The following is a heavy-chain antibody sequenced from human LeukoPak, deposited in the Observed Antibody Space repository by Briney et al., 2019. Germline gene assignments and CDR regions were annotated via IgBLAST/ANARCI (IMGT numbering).Heavy chain of an antibody. Sequence: GSVKVSCKASGYTFTSYAMHWVGQARGQRREWMGWINACNGNTKYSQKFQGRVTIARDTSASTAYMELSSLRSEDTAVYYCARAVVAAFDYWGQGTLVTVSS. CDR2: INACNGNT. CDR1: GYTFTSYA. CDR3: ARAVVAAFDY. V-gene: IGHV1-3*01. D-gene: IGHD2-15*01. J-gene: IGHJ4*02.